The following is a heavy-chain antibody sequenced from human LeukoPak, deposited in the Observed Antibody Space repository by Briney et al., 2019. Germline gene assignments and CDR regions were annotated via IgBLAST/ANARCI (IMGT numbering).Heavy chain of an antibody. D-gene: IGHD2-15*01. CDR1: GFTFKNYA. V-gene: IGHV3-23*01. CDR2: ISASGSSA. J-gene: IGHJ6*04. CDR3: AKGGDVVLVAATSNCLDV. Sequence: GGSLRLSCAASGFTFKNYAMSWVRQAPGKGLEWVLGISASGSSAYYADPVKGRFTISRDNSNNMVYLNMNNLRADDTAVYYCAKGGDVVLVAATSNCLDVWGKGTTVTVSS.